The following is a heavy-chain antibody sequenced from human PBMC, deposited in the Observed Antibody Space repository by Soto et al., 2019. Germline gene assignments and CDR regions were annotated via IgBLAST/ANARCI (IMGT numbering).Heavy chain of an antibody. CDR1: GFTFSSYA. J-gene: IGHJ6*02. CDR3: AATREISSGYLPWCDYGMDV. CDR2: ISGSGYST. V-gene: IGHV3-23*01. Sequence: EVQLLESGGGLEQPGGSLRLSCAASGFTFSSYAMSWVRQAPGKGLEWVSAISGSGYSTYYADSVKGRFTISRDNSRNTLYLQMNSLRAEDTAVYYGAATREISSGYLPWCDYGMDVWGQGTTVTVSS. D-gene: IGHD3-22*01.